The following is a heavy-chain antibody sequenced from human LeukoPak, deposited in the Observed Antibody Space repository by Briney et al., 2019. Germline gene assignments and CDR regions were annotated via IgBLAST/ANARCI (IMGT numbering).Heavy chain of an antibody. CDR3: ARLVAGKIYYYGMDV. CDR2: ISSSSSYI. V-gene: IGHV3-21*01. CDR1: GFTFSSYS. D-gene: IGHD6-19*01. Sequence: GGSLRLSCAASGFTFSSYSMNWVRQAPGKGLELVSSISSSSSYIYYADSVKGRFTISRDNAKNSLYLQMNSLRAEDTAVYYCARLVAGKIYYYGMDVWGQGTTVTVSS. J-gene: IGHJ6*02.